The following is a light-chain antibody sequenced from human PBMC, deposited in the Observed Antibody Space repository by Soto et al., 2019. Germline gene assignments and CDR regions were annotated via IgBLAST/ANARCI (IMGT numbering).Light chain of an antibody. Sequence: DIQMTQSPSSLSASVGDRVTITCRASQSISSYLNWYQQKPGKAPKLLIYAASSLQSGVPSRFRGSGSATDFTLTISSLQPEDFATYYCQQGYSTPPTFGGGTKVEIK. CDR2: AAS. J-gene: IGKJ4*01. CDR1: QSISSY. V-gene: IGKV1-39*01. CDR3: QQGYSTPPT.